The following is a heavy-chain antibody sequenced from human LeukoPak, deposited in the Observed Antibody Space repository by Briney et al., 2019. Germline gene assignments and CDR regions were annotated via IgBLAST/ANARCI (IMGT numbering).Heavy chain of an antibody. CDR2: INPSGGST. Sequence: ASVKVSCKASGYTFTSYYMHWVRQAPGQGLEWMGIINPSGGSTSYAQKFQGRVTMTRDTSTSTVYMELSSLRSEDTAVYYCARVLPPSYYASSGPGDYWRQGTLLSVSS. D-gene: IGHD3-22*01. J-gene: IGHJ4*02. V-gene: IGHV1-46*01. CDR1: GYTFTSYY. CDR3: ARVLPPSYYASSGPGDY.